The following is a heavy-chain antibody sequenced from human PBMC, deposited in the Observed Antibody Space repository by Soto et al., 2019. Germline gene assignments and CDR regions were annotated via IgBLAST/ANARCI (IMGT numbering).Heavy chain of an antibody. CDR1: GGSISSYY. V-gene: IGHV4-59*01. D-gene: IGHD3-22*01. CDR2: IYYSGST. Sequence: SETLSLTCTVAGGSISSYYWILIRQPPGKGLEWIGYIYYSGSTNYNPSLKSRVTISVDTSKNQFSLKLSSVTAADTAVYYCARVNYYDSSGYYYRFDPWGQGTLVTVSS. J-gene: IGHJ5*02. CDR3: ARVNYYDSSGYYYRFDP.